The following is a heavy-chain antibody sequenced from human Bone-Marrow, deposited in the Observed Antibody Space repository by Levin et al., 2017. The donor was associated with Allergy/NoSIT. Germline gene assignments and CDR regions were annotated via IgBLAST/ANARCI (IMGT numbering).Heavy chain of an antibody. J-gene: IGHJ4*02. Sequence: SETLSLTCTVSGASISSADYYWNWIRQPAGKGLEWIGFIYNGVNTYDNPALRSRVSISLDTSKNQFSLKLTSMTPADTAVYYCARVPHDYNYGRSIDSWGPGTLVTVSS. V-gene: IGHV4-30-4*01. CDR1: GASISSADYY. CDR3: ARVPHDYNYGRSIDS. CDR2: IYNGVNT. D-gene: IGHD5-18*01.